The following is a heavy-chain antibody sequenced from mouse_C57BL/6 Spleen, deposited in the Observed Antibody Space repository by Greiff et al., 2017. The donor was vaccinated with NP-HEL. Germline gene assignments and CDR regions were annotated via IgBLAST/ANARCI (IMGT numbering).Heavy chain of an antibody. V-gene: IGHV1-54*01. CDR1: GYAFTNYL. CDR3: ARGVTTGYYFDD. CDR2: INPGSGGT. Sequence: QVQLQQSGAELVRPGTSVKVSCKASGYAFTNYLIEWVKQRPGQGLEWIGVINPGSGGTNYNEKFKGKATLTADKSSSTAYMQLSSLTSEDSAVYFCARGVTTGYYFDDWGQGTTLTVSS. D-gene: IGHD2-2*01. J-gene: IGHJ2*01.